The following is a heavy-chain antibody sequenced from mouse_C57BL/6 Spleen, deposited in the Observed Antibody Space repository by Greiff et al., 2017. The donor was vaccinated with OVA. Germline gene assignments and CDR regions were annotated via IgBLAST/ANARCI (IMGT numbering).Heavy chain of an antibody. CDR2: INPGSGGT. CDR1: GYAFTNYL. CDR3: ARSDTTGEARFAY. V-gene: IGHV1-54*01. D-gene: IGHD1-1*01. J-gene: IGHJ3*01. Sequence: QVQLKQSGAELVRPGTSVKVSCKASGYAFTNYLIAWVKQRPGQGLEWIGVINPGSGGTNYNEKFKGKATLTADKSSSTAYMQLSSRTTEDAADYCGARSDTTGEARFAYWGQGTLVTVSA.